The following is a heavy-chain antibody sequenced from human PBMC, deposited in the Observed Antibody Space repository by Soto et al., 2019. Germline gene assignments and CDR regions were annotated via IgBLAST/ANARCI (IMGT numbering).Heavy chain of an antibody. V-gene: IGHV3-23*01. CDR2: ISGSGGST. D-gene: IGHD4-17*01. Sequence: EVQLLESGGGLVQPGGSLRLSCAASGFTFSSYAMSWVRQAPGKGLEWVSAISGSGGSTYYADSVKGRFTISRDNSKNTLYLQMNSLRAEDTAVYYCAKASSFDSDYGDVYDAFDIWGQGTMVTVSS. CDR1: GFTFSSYA. CDR3: AKASSFDSDYGDVYDAFDI. J-gene: IGHJ3*02.